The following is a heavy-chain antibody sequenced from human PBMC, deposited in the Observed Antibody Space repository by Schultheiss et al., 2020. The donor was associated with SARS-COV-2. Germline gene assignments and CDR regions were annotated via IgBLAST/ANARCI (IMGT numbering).Heavy chain of an antibody. Sequence: SETLSLTCTVSGDSISSYYWSWIRQPPGKGLEWIGYIEYSGSTTYNPSLKSRVTMSIDTSKNQFSLKLRSVTAADTAVYYCAREGGWFDPWGQGTLVTVSS. J-gene: IGHJ5*02. CDR1: GDSISSYY. D-gene: IGHD3-16*01. V-gene: IGHV4-59*01. CDR2: IEYSGST. CDR3: AREGGWFDP.